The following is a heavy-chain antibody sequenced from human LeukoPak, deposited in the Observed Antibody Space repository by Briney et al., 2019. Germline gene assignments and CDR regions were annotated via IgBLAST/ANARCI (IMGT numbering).Heavy chain of an antibody. D-gene: IGHD6-13*01. CDR2: IYYSGST. V-gene: IGHV4-59*01. CDR1: GGSISGYY. CDR3: ARGSIAAAGTDFDY. J-gene: IGHJ4*02. Sequence: SGTLSLTCTVSGGSISGYYWSWIRQPPGKGLEWIGYIYYSGSTNYNPSLKSRVTISVDTSKNQFSLKLSSVTAADTAVYYCARGSIAAAGTDFDYWGQGTLVTVSS.